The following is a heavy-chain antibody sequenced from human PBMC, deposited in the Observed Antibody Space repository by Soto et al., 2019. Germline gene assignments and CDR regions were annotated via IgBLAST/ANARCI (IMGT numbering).Heavy chain of an antibody. CDR1: GFSFDTYG. V-gene: IGHV3-33*01. D-gene: IGHD1-26*01. CDR3: ARGVTGARTNYYYNYGMDV. CDR2: IWLDGSHE. Sequence: QVQLVESGGGVVQPGRSLRLSCVASGFSFDTYGMHWVRQAPGKGLEWVAVIWLDGSHEYYADSVKGRFTISRDNSKNTLTLQTDSLRAEDTAVYYCARGVTGARTNYYYNYGMDVWGQGTPVTVSS. J-gene: IGHJ6*02.